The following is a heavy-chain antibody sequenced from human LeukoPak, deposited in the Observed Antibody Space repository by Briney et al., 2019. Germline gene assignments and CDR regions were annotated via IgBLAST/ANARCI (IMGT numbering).Heavy chain of an antibody. J-gene: IGHJ6*02. V-gene: IGHV4-34*01. CDR1: GGSFSGYY. D-gene: IGHD3-22*01. CDR2: INHSGST. Sequence: SETLSLTCAVYGGSFSGYYWSWIRQPPGKGLEWIGEINHSGSTNYNPSLKSRVTISVDTSKNQFSLKLSSVTAADTAVYYCARAPTSGYPYYYYGMDVWGQGTTVTVSS. CDR3: ARAPTSGYPYYYYGMDV.